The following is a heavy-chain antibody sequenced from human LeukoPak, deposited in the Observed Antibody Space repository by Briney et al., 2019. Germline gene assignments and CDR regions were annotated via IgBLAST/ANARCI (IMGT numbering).Heavy chain of an antibody. CDR3: AREGDAAF. Sequence: PSETLSLTCTVSGGSISSYYWSWIRQPPGKGLEWIGYIYYSGSTNYNPSLKSRVTISVDTSKNQFSLKLSSVTAADTAVYYCAREGDAAFWGQGTLVTVSS. J-gene: IGHJ4*02. CDR1: GGSISSYY. D-gene: IGHD1-26*01. V-gene: IGHV4-59*12. CDR2: IYYSGST.